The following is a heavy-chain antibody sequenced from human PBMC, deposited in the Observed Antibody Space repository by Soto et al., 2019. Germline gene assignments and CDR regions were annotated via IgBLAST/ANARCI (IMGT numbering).Heavy chain of an antibody. CDR3: AKGHIVVVTATPTG. J-gene: IGHJ4*02. CDR2: ISGSGGST. V-gene: IGHV3-23*01. CDR1: GFTFSSYA. D-gene: IGHD2-21*02. Sequence: EVQLLESGGGLVQPGGSLRLSCAASGFTFSSYAMSWVRQAPGKGLEWVSAISGSGGSTYYADSVKGRFTISRDNSKNALYLQMNSLRAEDTAVYYCAKGHIVVVTATPTGWGQGTLVTVSS.